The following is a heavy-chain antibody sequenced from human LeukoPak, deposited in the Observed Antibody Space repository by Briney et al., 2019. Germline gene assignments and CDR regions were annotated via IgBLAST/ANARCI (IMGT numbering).Heavy chain of an antibody. CDR1: GGSISSGSYY. D-gene: IGHD3-22*01. V-gene: IGHV4-61*02. CDR2: IYTSEST. Sequence: SETLSLTCTVSGGSISSGSYYGSWIWQPAGKGLEWIGRIYTSESTNYNPALKSRVTISVDTSKNQFSLQLSSVTAADTAVYYCARSRYYYDSSGYPHVGKFDYWGQGTLVTVSS. J-gene: IGHJ4*02. CDR3: ARSRYYYDSSGYPHVGKFDY.